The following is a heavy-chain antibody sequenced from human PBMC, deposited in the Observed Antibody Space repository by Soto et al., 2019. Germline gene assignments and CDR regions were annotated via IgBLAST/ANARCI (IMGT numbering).Heavy chain of an antibody. CDR1: GFTFSSYS. J-gene: IGHJ4*02. V-gene: IGHV3-48*02. Sequence: GALRLSCAASGFTFSSYSMNWVRQAPGKGLEWVSYISSSSSTIYYADSVKGRFTISRDNAKNSLYLQMNSLRDEDTAVYYCARDRYYYDSSGYYSVRYFDYWGQGTLVTVSS. CDR2: ISSSSSTI. D-gene: IGHD3-22*01. CDR3: ARDRYYYDSSGYYSVRYFDY.